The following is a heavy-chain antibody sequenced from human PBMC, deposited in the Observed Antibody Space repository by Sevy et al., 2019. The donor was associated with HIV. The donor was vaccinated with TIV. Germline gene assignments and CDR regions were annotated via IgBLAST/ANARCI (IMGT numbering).Heavy chain of an antibody. D-gene: IGHD3-3*01. CDR2: IYPGDSDT. CDR3: ARRITIFGVVIKEDAFDI. J-gene: IGHJ3*02. V-gene: IGHV5-51*01. CDR1: GYSFTSYW. Sequence: GESLKISCKGSGYSFTSYWIGWVRQMPGKGLEWMGIIYPGDSDTRDSPSFQGQVTISADKSISTAYLQWSSLKASDTAMYYCARRITIFGVVIKEDAFDIWGQGTIVTVSS.